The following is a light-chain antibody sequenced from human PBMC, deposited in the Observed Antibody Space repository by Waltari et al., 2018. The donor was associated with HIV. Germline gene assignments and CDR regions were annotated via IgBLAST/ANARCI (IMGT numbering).Light chain of an antibody. CDR3: QQSNSFPLT. CDR1: QDINSW. Sequence: DIQMTQSPSSLSASVGDTVTISCRASQDINSWLAWYQQRAGSAPRLLISGAFTLQSGVPSRFSGNGSVTDFTLTISSLQPEDFATYFCQQSNSFPLTFGPGTRLEVK. V-gene: IGKV1-12*01. J-gene: IGKJ5*01. CDR2: GAF.